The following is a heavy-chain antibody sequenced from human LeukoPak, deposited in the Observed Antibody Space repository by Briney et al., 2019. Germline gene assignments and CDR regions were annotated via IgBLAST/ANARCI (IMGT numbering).Heavy chain of an antibody. J-gene: IGHJ5*02. CDR3: ARHYYGSGINWFDP. CDR2: IYNSGST. V-gene: IGHV4-39*01. D-gene: IGHD3-10*01. CDR1: GDSISSSSYY. Sequence: SETLSLTCTVSGDSISSSSYYWGWIPQPPGKGLERNGSIYNSGSTYYNPSLKSRVTISVNTSKNQFSLNLYSVTAADTAVYYCARHYYGSGINWFDPWGQGTLVTVSS.